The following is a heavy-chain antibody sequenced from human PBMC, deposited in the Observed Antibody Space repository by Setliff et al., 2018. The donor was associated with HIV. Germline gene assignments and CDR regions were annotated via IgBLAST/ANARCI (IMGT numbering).Heavy chain of an antibody. J-gene: IGHJ4*02. Sequence: ASVKVSCKASGHTFASYGITWVRQAPGQGLEWMGWITAYNANTRYAQKFEGRVTMTTDTSTSTAYMELRSLRSDDTAVYYCAREFPGGTKGFDYWGQGTLVTVSS. CDR3: AREFPGGTKGFDY. V-gene: IGHV1-18*01. CDR2: ITAYNANT. D-gene: IGHD1-1*01. CDR1: GHTFASYG.